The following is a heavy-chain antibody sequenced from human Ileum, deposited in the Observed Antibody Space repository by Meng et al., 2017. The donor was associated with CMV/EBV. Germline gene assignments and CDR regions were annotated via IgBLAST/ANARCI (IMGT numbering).Heavy chain of an antibody. CDR2: INHSGST. J-gene: IGHJ4*02. CDR1: GGSFSGYY. Sequence: LRLSCAVYGGSFSGYYWSWIRQPPGKGLEWIGEINHSGSTNYNPSLKSRVTISVDTSKNQFSLKLSSVTAADTAVYYCARGGPRSITMVRGVIDYWGQGTLVTVSS. V-gene: IGHV4-34*01. CDR3: ARGGPRSITMVRGVIDY. D-gene: IGHD3-10*01.